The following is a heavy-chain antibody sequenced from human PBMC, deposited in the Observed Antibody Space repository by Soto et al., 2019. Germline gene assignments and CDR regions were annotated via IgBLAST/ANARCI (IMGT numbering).Heavy chain of an antibody. CDR3: AKGVGDFYDSSAFYKPLRY. V-gene: IGHV3-23*01. J-gene: IGHJ4*02. CDR1: GFTFSTFA. CDR2: ISASGGGR. D-gene: IGHD3-22*01. Sequence: EVQLLESGGGLIQPGGSLRLSCAASGFTFSTFAMTWVRQAPGKGLEWVAFISASGGGRHYIDSVQGRFTISKANSENTLYLQLNSLRAEDTAIYYCAKGVGDFYDSSAFYKPLRYWGQGTLVTVSS.